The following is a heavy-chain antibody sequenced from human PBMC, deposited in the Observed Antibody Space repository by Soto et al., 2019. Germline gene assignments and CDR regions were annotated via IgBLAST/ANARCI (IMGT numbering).Heavy chain of an antibody. J-gene: IGHJ6*02. CDR2: INPNSGGT. D-gene: IGHD2-2*01. V-gene: IGHV1-2*04. Sequence: ASVKVSCKTSGYTFTGCYMHWVRQAPGQGLEWMGWINPNSGGTNYAQKFQGWVTMTRDTSISTAYMELSRLRSDDTAVYYCAISRRKDYYYGMDVWGQGTTVTVSS. CDR3: AISRRKDYYYGMDV. CDR1: GYTFTGCY.